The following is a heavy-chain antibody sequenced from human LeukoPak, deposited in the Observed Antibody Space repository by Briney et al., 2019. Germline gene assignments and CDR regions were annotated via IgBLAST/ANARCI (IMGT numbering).Heavy chain of an antibody. Sequence: GGSVKVSCKASGYIFTSYGITWVRQAPGQGLEWMGWISAYNGNTNYAQKLQGRVIMTTDTSTSTVYMELRSLRSDDTAVYYCARDQDYGDYGAYDYWGQGTLVTVSS. J-gene: IGHJ4*02. D-gene: IGHD4-17*01. CDR2: ISAYNGNT. CDR1: GYIFTSYG. CDR3: ARDQDYGDYGAYDY. V-gene: IGHV1-18*01.